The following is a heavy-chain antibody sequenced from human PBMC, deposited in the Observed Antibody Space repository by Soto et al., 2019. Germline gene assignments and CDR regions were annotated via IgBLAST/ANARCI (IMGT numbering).Heavy chain of an antibody. V-gene: IGHV1-3*01. CDR3: ARIYSGSYYYYYGMDV. CDR2: INAGNGNT. Sequence: GASVKVSCKASGYTFTSYAMHWVRQAPGQRLEWMGWINAGNGNTKYSQKFQGRVTITRDTSASTAYMELSSLRSGDTAVYYCARIYSGSYYYYYGMDVWGQGTTVTVSS. CDR1: GYTFTSYA. D-gene: IGHD1-26*01. J-gene: IGHJ6*02.